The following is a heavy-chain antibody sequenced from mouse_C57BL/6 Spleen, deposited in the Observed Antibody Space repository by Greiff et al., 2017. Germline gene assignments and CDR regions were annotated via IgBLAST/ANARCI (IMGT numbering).Heavy chain of an antibody. Sequence: VQLQQSGAELVRPGASVKLSCKASGYTFTSYGMRWVKQRTGQGLEWIGEIYPRSGNTYYNEKFKGKATLTADKSSSTAYMELSSLTSEDSAVYFCARGGYGSSYPYYFDYWGQGTTLTVSS. D-gene: IGHD1-1*01. V-gene: IGHV1-81*01. CDR3: ARGGYGSSYPYYFDY. CDR2: IYPRSGNT. J-gene: IGHJ2*01. CDR1: GYTFTSYG.